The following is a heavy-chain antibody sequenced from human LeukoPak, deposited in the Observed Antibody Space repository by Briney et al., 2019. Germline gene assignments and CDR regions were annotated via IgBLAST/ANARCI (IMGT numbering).Heavy chain of an antibody. CDR1: GFTFSSYS. D-gene: IGHD3-3*01. Sequence: GGSLRLSCAASGFTFSSYSMNWVRQAPGKGLEWVSSISGTSTHIYYADSVKGRFTISRDNAQNSLYLQMNSLRAEDTAVYYCTRGSEWTSGVSDYWGQGTLVTVSS. J-gene: IGHJ4*02. CDR3: TRGSEWTSGVSDY. CDR2: ISGTSTHI. V-gene: IGHV3-21*01.